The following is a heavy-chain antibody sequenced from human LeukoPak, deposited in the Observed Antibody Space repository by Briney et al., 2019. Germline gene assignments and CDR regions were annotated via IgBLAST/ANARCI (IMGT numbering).Heavy chain of an antibody. CDR2: IINSGST. CDR3: ATDGPSGSYDH. V-gene: IGHV4-4*07. J-gene: IGHJ5*02. CDR1: GGSISSYY. Sequence: PSETLSLTCIVSGGSISSYYWSWIRQPAGKGLEWIGRIINSGSTNYNPSLKSRVTMSVDTSKNQFSLKLSSMTAADTAVYYCATDGPSGSYDHWGQGILVTISS. D-gene: IGHD1-26*01.